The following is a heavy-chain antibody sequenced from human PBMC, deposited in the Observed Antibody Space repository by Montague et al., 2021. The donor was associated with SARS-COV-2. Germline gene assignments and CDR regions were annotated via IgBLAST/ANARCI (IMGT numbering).Heavy chain of an antibody. D-gene: IGHD2-2*01. CDR2: IYISGST. Sequence: TLSLTCSVSGGSISSGSYYWSWIRQPAGKGLEWIGRIYISGSTNYNPSLKSRVTMSVDTSKNQFSLKLSSVTAADTAVYYCPRTVVVPAAMSRYYGMDAWGQGTSVTVSS. CDR1: GGSISSGSYY. CDR3: PRTVVVPAAMSRYYGMDA. V-gene: IGHV4-61*02. J-gene: IGHJ6*02.